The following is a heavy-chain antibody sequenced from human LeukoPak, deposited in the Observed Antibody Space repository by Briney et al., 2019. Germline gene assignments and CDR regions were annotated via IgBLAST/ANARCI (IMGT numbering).Heavy chain of an antibody. V-gene: IGHV4-61*02. CDR3: ARGRGYSYRRPIDY. Sequence: PSETLSPTCTVSGGSISSGSYYWSWIRQPAGKGLEWIGRIYTSGSTNYNPSLKSRVTISVDTSKNQFSPKLSSVTAADTAVYYCARGRGYSYRRPIDYWGQGTLVTVSS. J-gene: IGHJ4*02. CDR1: GGSISSGSYY. CDR2: IYTSGST. D-gene: IGHD5-18*01.